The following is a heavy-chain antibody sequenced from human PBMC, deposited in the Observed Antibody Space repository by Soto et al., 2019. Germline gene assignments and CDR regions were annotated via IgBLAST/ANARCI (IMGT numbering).Heavy chain of an antibody. CDR2: IIPIFGPA. D-gene: IGHD6-6*01. V-gene: IGHV1-69*06. J-gene: IGHJ4*02. CDR1: GGTFNTYG. Sequence: QVQLVQSGAEVKEPGSSVKVSCKASGGTFNTYGINWVRQAPGQGLEWMGGIIPIFGPANYAQKFQGRVTITADKSTSTAYVEVSSLRSQDTAVYYCARAMYSSSWYDRGFDYWGQGTLVTVSS. CDR3: ARAMYSSSWYDRGFDY.